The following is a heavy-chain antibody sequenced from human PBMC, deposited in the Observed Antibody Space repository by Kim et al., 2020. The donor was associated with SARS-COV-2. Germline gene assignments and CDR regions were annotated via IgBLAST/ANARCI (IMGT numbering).Heavy chain of an antibody. CDR1: GGSISSSSYY. Sequence: SETLSLTCTVSGGSISSSSYYWGWIRQPPGKGLEWIGSIYYSGSTYYNPSHKSRVTISVDTSKNQFSLKLSSVTAADTAVYYCARSFLWFGELLPPSWVSFYFDYWGQGTLVTVSS. CDR2: IYYSGST. D-gene: IGHD3-10*01. CDR3: ARSFLWFGELLPPSWVSFYFDY. V-gene: IGHV4-39*01. J-gene: IGHJ4*02.